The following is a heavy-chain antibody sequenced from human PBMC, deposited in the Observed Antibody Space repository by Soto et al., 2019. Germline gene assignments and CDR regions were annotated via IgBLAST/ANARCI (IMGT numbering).Heavy chain of an antibody. V-gene: IGHV3-15*07. J-gene: IGHJ6*02. CDR3: TTESIAVAGFYYYYYGMDV. CDR1: GFTFSNAW. CDR2: IKSKTDGGTT. Sequence: GGSLRLSCAASGFTFSNAWMNWVRQAPGKGLEWVGRIKSKTDGGTTDYAAPVKGRFTISRDDSKNTLYLQMNSLKTEDTAVYYCTTESIAVAGFYYYYYGMDVWGQGTTVTVSS. D-gene: IGHD6-19*01.